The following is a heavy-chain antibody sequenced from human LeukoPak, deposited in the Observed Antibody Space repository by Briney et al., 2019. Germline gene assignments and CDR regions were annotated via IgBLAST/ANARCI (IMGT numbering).Heavy chain of an antibody. CDR1: GFTFSSYS. CDR3: ARDSRQQLAVDY. V-gene: IGHV3-48*01. Sequence: PGGALRLSRVGCGFTFSSYSMNGVGQAPGKGGEGVSYISISSTTIYYADSVKRRFTISRDNAKNSLSLQMNSLRAEDTAVYYCARDSRQQLAVDYWGQGTLVTVSS. CDR2: ISISSTTI. J-gene: IGHJ4*02. D-gene: IGHD6-13*01.